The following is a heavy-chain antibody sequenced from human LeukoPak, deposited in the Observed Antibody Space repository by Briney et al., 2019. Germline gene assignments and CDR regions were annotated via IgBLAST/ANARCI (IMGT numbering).Heavy chain of an antibody. CDR1: GFNFNVYS. CDR3: ARSTDWYADY. V-gene: IGHV3-48*01. Sequence: GGSLRLSCAASGFNFNVYSMNWVRQAPGKGLEWISYTTGNLVTIHYADSVRGRFTISRDNAQNSLYLHMNSLRVEDTAVYFCARSTDWYADYWGQGTRVTVSS. CDR2: TTGNLVTI. J-gene: IGHJ4*02. D-gene: IGHD3-9*01.